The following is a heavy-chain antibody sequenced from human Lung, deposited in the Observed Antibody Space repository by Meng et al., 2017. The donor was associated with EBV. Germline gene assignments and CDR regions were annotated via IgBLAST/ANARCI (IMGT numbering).Heavy chain of an antibody. CDR2: IYDSGST. D-gene: IGHD6-13*01. CDR1: GVSISSSGFY. Sequence: QVQLQESGPGLVKPSQSLSLTFTVSGVSISSSGFYWSWIRQHPGKGLEWIGYIYDSGSTYYSPSLKSRVSMSVDTSKNQFSLKLSSVTAADTAVYYCARGGGSFFDYWGLGTLVTVSS. J-gene: IGHJ4*02. V-gene: IGHV4-31*03. CDR3: ARGGGSFFDY.